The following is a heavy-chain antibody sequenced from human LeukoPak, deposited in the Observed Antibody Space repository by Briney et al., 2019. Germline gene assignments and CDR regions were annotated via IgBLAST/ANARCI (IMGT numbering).Heavy chain of an antibody. D-gene: IGHD3-3*01. CDR1: GYTFTSYD. V-gene: IGHV1-8*01. CDR3: ARARDFWSGPPYFRA. CDR2: MNPNSGNT. J-gene: IGHJ5*02. Sequence: ASVKVSCKASGYTFTSYDINWVRQATGQGLEWMGWMNPNSGNTGYAQRFQGRVTMTRNTSISTAYMELSSLRSEDTAVYYCARARDFWSGPPYFRAWGQGTLVTVSS.